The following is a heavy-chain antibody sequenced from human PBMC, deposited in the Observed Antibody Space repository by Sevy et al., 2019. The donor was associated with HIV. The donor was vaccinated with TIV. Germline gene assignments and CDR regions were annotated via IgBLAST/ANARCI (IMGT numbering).Heavy chain of an antibody. CDR3: AKDLLPMYYDSSGYYARKSY. V-gene: IGHV3-23*01. Sequence: GGSLRLSCAASGFTFSSYAMSWVRQAPGKGLEWVSAISGSGGSTYYADSVKGRFTISRDNSKNTLYLQMNSLRAEDTAVYYCAKDLLPMYYDSSGYYARKSYWGQGTLVTVSS. CDR2: ISGSGGST. J-gene: IGHJ4*02. CDR1: GFTFSSYA. D-gene: IGHD3-22*01.